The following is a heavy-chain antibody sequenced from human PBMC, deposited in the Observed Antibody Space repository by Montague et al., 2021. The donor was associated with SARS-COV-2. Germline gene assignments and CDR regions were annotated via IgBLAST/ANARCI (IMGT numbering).Heavy chain of an antibody. J-gene: IGHJ3*02. D-gene: IGHD1-26*01. Sequence: PALVKPTQTLTLTCILSGFSISTSGMCVSWIRQPPGKALEWLALIDWDDDKYYSTSLKTRFTISKETSKNQVVLTMTNMDPVDTATYYCARLWGATRGDAFDIWGEGIMVAVSS. V-gene: IGHV2-70*01. CDR2: IDWDDDK. CDR3: ARLWGATRGDAFDI. CDR1: GFSISTSGMC.